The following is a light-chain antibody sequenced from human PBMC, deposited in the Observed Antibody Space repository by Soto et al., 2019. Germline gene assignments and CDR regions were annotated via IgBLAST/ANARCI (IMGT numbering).Light chain of an antibody. Sequence: DIVITQSPLSLPVTPGEPASISCRSSQSLLHSNGYNYLDWYLQKPGQSPQLLIYLGSNRASGVPDRFSGSRSGTDFTLKISRVEAEDVGVYHCMQALLTFGGGTKVEIK. J-gene: IGKJ4*01. CDR3: MQALLT. V-gene: IGKV2-28*01. CDR2: LGS. CDR1: QSLLHSNGYNY.